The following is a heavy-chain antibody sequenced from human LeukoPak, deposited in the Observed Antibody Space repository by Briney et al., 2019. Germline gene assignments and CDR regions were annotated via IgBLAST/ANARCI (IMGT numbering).Heavy chain of an antibody. Sequence: GGSLRLSCAASGFTFSSYAMTWVRQAPGKGLEWVSGISGSGGNTYYTDSVKGRFTISRDNSKNTLYLQMNSLRAEDTAVYYCAKAVSDYYGSGSPESPFDPWGQGTLVTVSS. D-gene: IGHD3-10*01. V-gene: IGHV3-23*01. CDR2: ISGSGGNT. J-gene: IGHJ5*02. CDR3: AKAVSDYYGSGSPESPFDP. CDR1: GFTFSSYA.